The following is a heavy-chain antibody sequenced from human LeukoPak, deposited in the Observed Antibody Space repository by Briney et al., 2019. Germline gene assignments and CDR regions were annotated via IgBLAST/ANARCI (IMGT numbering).Heavy chain of an antibody. CDR2: INPSGGST. J-gene: IGHJ4*02. CDR3: ARPGDGYTGRFDY. CDR1: GGTFSSYA. V-gene: IGHV1-46*01. Sequence: ASVKVSCKASGGTFSSYAISWVRQAPGQGLEWMGIINPSGGSTSYAQKFQGRVTMTRDTSTSTVYMELSSLRSDDTAVYYCARPGDGYTGRFDYWGQGTLVTVSS. D-gene: IGHD5-24*01.